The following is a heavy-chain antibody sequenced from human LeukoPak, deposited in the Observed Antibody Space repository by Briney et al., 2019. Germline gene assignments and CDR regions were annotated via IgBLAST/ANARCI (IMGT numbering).Heavy chain of an antibody. CDR3: ARALGRSEHYFDY. CDR1: GFTFTNFP. D-gene: IGHD3-10*01. CDR2: MSYDGSNK. J-gene: IGHJ4*02. V-gene: IGHV3-30-3*01. Sequence: GGSLRLSCASSGFTFTNFPMHWVRQAPGKGLEWVAIMSYDGSNKYYADSVKGRFTIFRDNSKNTLYLQLNSLRAEDTAVYYCARALGRSEHYFDYWGQGTLVTVSS.